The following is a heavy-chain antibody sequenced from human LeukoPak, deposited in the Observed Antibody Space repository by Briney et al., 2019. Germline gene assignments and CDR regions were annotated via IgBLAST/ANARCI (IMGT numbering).Heavy chain of an antibody. CDR2: ISSSSSYI. D-gene: IGHD2-15*01. J-gene: IGHJ4*02. Sequence: SGGSLRLSCAASGFTFSSYTVHWVRQAPGKGLEWVSSISSSSSYIYYADSMKGRFTISRDNAKNSLYLQMNSLRAEDTAVYYCAREVATQAIQYYFDYWGQGTLVTVSS. CDR1: GFTFSSYT. V-gene: IGHV3-21*01. CDR3: AREVATQAIQYYFDY.